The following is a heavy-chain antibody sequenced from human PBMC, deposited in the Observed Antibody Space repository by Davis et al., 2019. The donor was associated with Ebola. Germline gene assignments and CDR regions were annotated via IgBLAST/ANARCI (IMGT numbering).Heavy chain of an antibody. CDR1: GYTFTSYY. D-gene: IGHD1-14*01. Sequence: ASVKVSCKASGYTFTSYYMHWVRQAPGQGLEWMGIINPSGGSTSYAQKFQGRVTMTRDTSTSTVYMELSSLRSEDTAVYYCSIGGTTGGFDYWGQGTLVTVSS. V-gene: IGHV1-46*01. CDR3: SIGGTTGGFDY. CDR2: INPSGGST. J-gene: IGHJ4*02.